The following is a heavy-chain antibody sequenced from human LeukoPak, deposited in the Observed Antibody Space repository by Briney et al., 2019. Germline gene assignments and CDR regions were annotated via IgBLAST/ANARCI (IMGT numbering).Heavy chain of an antibody. J-gene: IGHJ4*02. D-gene: IGHD4-17*01. CDR3: ASTTVTTYYYFDY. Sequence: ASVKVSCKAFGYTFTGYWMHWVRQAPGQGLEWMGWINPNSGGTNYAQKFQGRVTMTRDTSISTAYMELSRLRSDDTAVYYCASTTVTTYYYFDYWGQGTLVTVSS. CDR2: INPNSGGT. V-gene: IGHV1-2*02. CDR1: GYTFTGYW.